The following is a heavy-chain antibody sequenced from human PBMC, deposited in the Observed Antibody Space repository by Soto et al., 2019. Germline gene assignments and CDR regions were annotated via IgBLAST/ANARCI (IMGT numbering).Heavy chain of an antibody. D-gene: IGHD3-3*01. V-gene: IGHV5-10-1*01. J-gene: IGHJ3*02. CDR2: IDPSDSYT. Sequence: GESLKISCKGSGYSFSSYWITWVRQMPGKGLEWMGRIDPSDSYTNYSPSFQCHVTISADKSISTAYLQWSSLKASDTAMYYCARQAIFGVIIIAFDIWGQGTMVTVSS. CDR3: ARQAIFGVIIIAFDI. CDR1: GYSFSSYW.